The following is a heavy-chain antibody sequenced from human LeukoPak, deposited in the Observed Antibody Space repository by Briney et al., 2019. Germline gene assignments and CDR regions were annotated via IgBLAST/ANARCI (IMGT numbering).Heavy chain of an antibody. Sequence: PGGSLRLSCAASGFTFSSYSMNWVRQAPGKGLEWVSYISSNSSTIYYADSVKGRFTISRDNAKNSLYLQMNSLRDEDTAVYYCARGHDYGDLLDYWGQGTLVTVSS. J-gene: IGHJ4*02. CDR3: ARGHDYGDLLDY. CDR2: ISSNSSTI. CDR1: GFTFSSYS. V-gene: IGHV3-48*02. D-gene: IGHD4-17*01.